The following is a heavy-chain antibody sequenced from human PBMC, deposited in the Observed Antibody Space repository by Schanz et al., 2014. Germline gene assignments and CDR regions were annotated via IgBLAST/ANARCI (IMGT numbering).Heavy chain of an antibody. J-gene: IGHJ4*02. D-gene: IGHD5-18*01. CDR1: GFTFSSYA. CDR2: LSEGGGGT. V-gene: IGHV3-23*04. Sequence: EVQLVESGGGLVQPGGSLRLSCAASGFTFSSYAMSWVRQAPGKGLEWVSALSEGGGGTHYADSVRGRFTISSDSSKNTLYLQMSSLRADDTAVYYCAKDAENTAMITDYFDYWGQGTLVTVSS. CDR3: AKDAENTAMITDYFDY.